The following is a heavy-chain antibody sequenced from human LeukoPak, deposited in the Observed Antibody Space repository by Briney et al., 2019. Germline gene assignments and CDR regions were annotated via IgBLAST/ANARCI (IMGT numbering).Heavy chain of an antibody. CDR3: AKDFKVRVSAFDI. D-gene: IGHD3-10*01. J-gene: IGHJ3*02. V-gene: IGHV3-30*04. CDR1: GFTFSSYA. CDR2: IWSDASNK. Sequence: PGRSLRLSCAASGFTFSSYAMHWVRQAPGKGLEWVAVIWSDASNKHYVDSVKGRFTISRDNSKNTLYLQMNSLRAEDTAVYYCAKDFKVRVSAFDIWGQGTMVTASS.